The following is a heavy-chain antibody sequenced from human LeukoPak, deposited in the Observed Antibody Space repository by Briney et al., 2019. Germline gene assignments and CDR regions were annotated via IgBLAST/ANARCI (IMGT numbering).Heavy chain of an antibody. CDR3: ARGGGANDFDY. CDR1: GGSFSVYY. D-gene: IGHD1-26*01. V-gene: IGHV4-34*01. Sequence: SETLSLTCAVYGGSFSVYYWSWIRQPPGKGLEWIGEINHSGSTNYNPSLKSRVTISVDTSKNQFSLKLSSVTAADTAVYYCARGGGANDFDYWGQGTLVTVSS. CDR2: INHSGST. J-gene: IGHJ4*02.